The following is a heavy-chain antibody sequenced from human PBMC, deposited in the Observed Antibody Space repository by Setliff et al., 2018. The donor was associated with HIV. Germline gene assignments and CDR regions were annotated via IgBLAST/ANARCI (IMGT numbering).Heavy chain of an antibody. Sequence: SETLSLTCAVYGGSFSDYFWTWIRQPPGKGLEWIGEINDSGSTNYNPSLKSRVTISVDTSKNQFSLKLSSVTAADTAVYYCARDVRINTNFRLYYYYMDVWGKGTTVTVPS. CDR1: GGSFSDYF. CDR3: ARDVRINTNFRLYYYYMDV. CDR2: INDSGST. V-gene: IGHV4-34*01. J-gene: IGHJ6*03. D-gene: IGHD1-1*01.